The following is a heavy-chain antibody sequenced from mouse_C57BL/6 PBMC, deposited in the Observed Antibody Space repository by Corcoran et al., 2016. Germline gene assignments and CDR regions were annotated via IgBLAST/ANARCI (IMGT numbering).Heavy chain of an antibody. Sequence: EVQLQQSGPELVKPGASVKISCKASGYTFTDYYMNWVKQSHGKGLEWIGDINPNNGGTSYNQKFKGKATLTVDKSSSTAYMELRSLTSEDSAVYYCAREEMGYGNYGFAYWGQGTLVTVSA. V-gene: IGHV1-26*01. CDR2: INPNNGGT. CDR3: AREEMGYGNYGFAY. CDR1: GYTFTDYY. J-gene: IGHJ3*01. D-gene: IGHD2-1*01.